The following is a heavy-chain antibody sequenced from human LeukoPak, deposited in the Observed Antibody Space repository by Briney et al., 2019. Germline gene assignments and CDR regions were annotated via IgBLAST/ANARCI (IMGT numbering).Heavy chain of an antibody. CDR1: GGSISSYY. D-gene: IGHD3-22*01. CDR3: ASLSGYYGFDY. CDR2: IYYSGST. V-gene: IGHV4-59*01. J-gene: IGHJ4*02. Sequence: PSGTLSLTCTVSGGSISSYYWSWIRQPPGKGLEWMGYIYYSGSTNYNPSLKSRVTISVDTSKNQFSLKLSSVTAADTAVYYCASLSGYYGFDYWGQGTLVTVSS.